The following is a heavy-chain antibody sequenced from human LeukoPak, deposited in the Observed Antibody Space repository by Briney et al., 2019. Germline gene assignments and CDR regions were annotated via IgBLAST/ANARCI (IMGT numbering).Heavy chain of an antibody. CDR3: ARSGRSHFDY. V-gene: IGHV4-4*08. D-gene: IGHD3-10*01. CDR2: IHTRGST. CDR1: GGSISRYY. Sequence: PSETLSLTCTVSGGSISRYYWSWIRQPPGKGLEWIGRIHTRGSTNYNPSLKSRVTISVDTSKNQFSLKLSSVTAADTAVYYCARSGRSHFDYWGQGTLVTVSS. J-gene: IGHJ4*02.